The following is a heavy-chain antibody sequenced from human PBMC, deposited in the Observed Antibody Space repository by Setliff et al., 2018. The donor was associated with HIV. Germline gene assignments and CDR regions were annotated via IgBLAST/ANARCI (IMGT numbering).Heavy chain of an antibody. J-gene: IGHJ4*02. CDR3: ALNGHYYDSSNYYYYDH. Sequence: SETLSLTCSVYGTSFSDHYWSWVRQTPGKGLEWIGEMNQSGTTNYNPSLKSRVTMSIDTSERQFSLKLTSVSAADTAVYYCALNGHYYDSSNYYYYDHWGQGTLVTVSS. CDR1: GTSFSDHY. CDR2: MNQSGTT. V-gene: IGHV4-34*01. D-gene: IGHD3-22*01.